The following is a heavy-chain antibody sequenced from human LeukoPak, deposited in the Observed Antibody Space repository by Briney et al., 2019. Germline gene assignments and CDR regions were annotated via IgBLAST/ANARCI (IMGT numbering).Heavy chain of an antibody. CDR2: ISYDGSNK. CDR3: ARDHVAAAVGHNWFDP. CDR1: GFTFSSYA. V-gene: IGHV3-30*04. J-gene: IGHJ5*02. Sequence: GRSLRLSCAASGFTFSSYAMHWVRQAPGKGLEWVAVISYDGSNKYYADSVKGRFTISRDNSKNTLYLQMNSLRAEDTAVYYCARDHVAAAVGHNWFDPWGQGTLVTVSS. D-gene: IGHD6-13*01.